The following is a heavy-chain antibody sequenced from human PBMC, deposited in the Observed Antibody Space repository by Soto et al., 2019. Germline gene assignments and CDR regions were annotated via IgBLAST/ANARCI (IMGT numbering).Heavy chain of an antibody. CDR1: GFTFSSYS. D-gene: IGHD3-3*01. CDR2: ISSSSSYI. V-gene: IGHV3-21*01. CDR3: AREGVGYYDFWSGYAGPYYYGMDV. Sequence: EVQLVESGGGLVKPGGSLRLSCAASGFTFSSYSMNWVRQAPGKGLEWVSSISSSSSYIYYADSVKGRFTISRDNAENSLYLQMNSLRAEDTAVYYCAREGVGYYDFWSGYAGPYYYGMDVWGQGTTVTVSS. J-gene: IGHJ6*02.